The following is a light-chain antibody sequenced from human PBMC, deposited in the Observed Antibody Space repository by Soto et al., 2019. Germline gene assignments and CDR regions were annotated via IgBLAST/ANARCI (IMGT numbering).Light chain of an antibody. CDR2: DAS. CDR1: QGISSA. J-gene: IGKJ5*01. Sequence: AIQLTQSPSSLSASVGDRVTITCRASQGISSALAWNQQKPGKAPKLLIYDASSLESGVPSRFSGSGSGTDFTLTISSLQPEDFATYYCQQFNSYLITFGQGTRLEIK. V-gene: IGKV1-13*02. CDR3: QQFNSYLIT.